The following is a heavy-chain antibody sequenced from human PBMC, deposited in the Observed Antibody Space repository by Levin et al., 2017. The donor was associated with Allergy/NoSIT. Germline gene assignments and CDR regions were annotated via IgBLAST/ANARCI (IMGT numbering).Heavy chain of an antibody. D-gene: IGHD3-3*01. V-gene: IGHV4-39*01. J-gene: IGHJ4*02. CDR3: TRSTYYHFWSGFYFDY. CDR1: GGSISSSSYY. CDR2: IYYNGGT. Sequence: PSETLSLTCTVSGGSISSSSYYWGWIRQPPGTGLEWIGSIYYNGGTYYNPSLKSRVTISVDTSKNQFSLKLSSVTAADTAVYYCTRSTYYHFWSGFYFDYWGQGTLVTVSS.